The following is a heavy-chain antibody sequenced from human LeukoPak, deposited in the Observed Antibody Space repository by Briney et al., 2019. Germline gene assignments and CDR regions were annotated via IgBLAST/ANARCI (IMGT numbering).Heavy chain of an antibody. CDR3: ARDSSGYYYPDAFDI. Sequence: GGSLRVSCAASGFTFSSYWMSWVRQAPGKGLEWVANIKQDGSKKYYVDSVKGRFTISRVNAKNSLYLQMNSLRAEDTAVYYCARDSSGYYYPDAFDIWGQGTMVTVSS. V-gene: IGHV3-7*04. J-gene: IGHJ3*02. CDR1: GFTFSSYW. CDR2: IKQDGSKK. D-gene: IGHD3-22*01.